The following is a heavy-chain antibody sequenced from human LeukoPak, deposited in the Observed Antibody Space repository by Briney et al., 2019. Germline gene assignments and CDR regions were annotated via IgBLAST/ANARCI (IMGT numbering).Heavy chain of an antibody. CDR1: RFTFTTYG. D-gene: IGHD3-16*01. V-gene: IGHV3-30*18. Sequence: GKSLRLSCAASRFTFTTYGIHWVRQPPGKGLEWVALISHDGNHAFYAESVKGRFTISRDNSNTTLYLQLNSLRVEDTAVYYCAKDSMGGSLDYWGQGSLVTVSS. CDR2: ISHDGNHA. CDR3: AKDSMGGSLDY. J-gene: IGHJ4*02.